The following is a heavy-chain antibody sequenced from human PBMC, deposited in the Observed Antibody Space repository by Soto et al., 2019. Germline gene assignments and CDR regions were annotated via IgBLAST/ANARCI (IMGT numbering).Heavy chain of an antibody. D-gene: IGHD3-10*01. CDR3: AKDQGYYGSGTGFPDYFDY. CDR1: GFTFSSYA. CDR2: ISGSGGST. V-gene: IGHV3-23*01. Sequence: GGSLRLSCAASGFTFSSYAMSWVRQAPGKGLEWVSAISGSGGSTYYADSVKGRFTISRDNSKNTLYLQMNSLRAEDTAVKYCAKDQGYYGSGTGFPDYFDYWGQGTLVTVSS. J-gene: IGHJ4*02.